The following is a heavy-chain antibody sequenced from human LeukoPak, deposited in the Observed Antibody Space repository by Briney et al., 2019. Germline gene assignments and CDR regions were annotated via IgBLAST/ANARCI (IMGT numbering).Heavy chain of an antibody. CDR2: ISYDGSNK. V-gene: IGHV3-30-3*01. CDR1: GFTFSSYA. CDR3: ARERSEGDYGDFYDY. Sequence: GRSLRLSCAASGFTFSSYAMHRVRQAPGKGLEWVAVISYDGSNKYYADSVKGRFTISRDNSKNTLYLQMNSLRAEDTAVYYCARERSEGDYGDFYDYWGQGTLVTVSS. D-gene: IGHD4-17*01. J-gene: IGHJ4*02.